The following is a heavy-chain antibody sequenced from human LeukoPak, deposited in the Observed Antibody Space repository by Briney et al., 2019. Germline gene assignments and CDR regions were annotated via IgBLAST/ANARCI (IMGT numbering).Heavy chain of an antibody. V-gene: IGHV4-38-2*02. CDR3: ARDNGYCSGGSCYLTDAFDI. J-gene: IGHJ3*02. CDR2: IYHSGST. CDR1: GYSISSGYY. Sequence: SETLSLTCTVSGYSISSGYYWGWIRQPPGKGLEWIGSIYHSGSTYYNPSLKSRVTISVDTSKNQFSLRLSSVTAADTAVYYCARDNGYCSGGSCYLTDAFDIWGQGTMVTVSS. D-gene: IGHD2-15*01.